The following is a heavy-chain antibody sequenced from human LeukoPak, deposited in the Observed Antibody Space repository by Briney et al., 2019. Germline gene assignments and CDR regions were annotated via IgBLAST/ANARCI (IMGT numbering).Heavy chain of an antibody. Sequence: SVKVTCKASGGTFSIYAISWVRQAPGQGLERMGGIIPIFGTANYAQKFRGRVTITADESTSTAYMELSSLRSEDTAVYYCARGRAVAWVFDLWGRGTLVTVSS. V-gene: IGHV1-69*01. CDR1: GGTFSIYA. D-gene: IGHD6-19*01. J-gene: IGHJ2*01. CDR2: IIPIFGTA. CDR3: ARGRAVAWVFDL.